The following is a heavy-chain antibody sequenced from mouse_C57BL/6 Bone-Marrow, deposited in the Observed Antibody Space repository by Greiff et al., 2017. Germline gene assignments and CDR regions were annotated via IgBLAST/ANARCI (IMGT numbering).Heavy chain of an antibody. CDR2: ISNGGGST. CDR3: ARKANWDRDYFDY. CDR1: GFTFSDYY. D-gene: IGHD4-1*01. V-gene: IGHV5-12*01. Sequence: EVKLMESGGGLVQPGGSLKLSCAASGFTFSDYYMYWVRQTPEKRLEWVAYISNGGGSTYYPDTVKGRFTISRDNAKNTLYLQMSRLKSEDTAMYYGARKANWDRDYFDYWGQGTTLTVSS. J-gene: IGHJ2*01.